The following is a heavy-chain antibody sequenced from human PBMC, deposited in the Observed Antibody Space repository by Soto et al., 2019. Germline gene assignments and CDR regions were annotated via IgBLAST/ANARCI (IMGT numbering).Heavy chain of an antibody. Sequence: QVQLMQSGAEVKKPGASVKVSCKASGDTFTDYYIHWVRQAPGQGLEWMGTVNPSGGHTTYAQHCLVRVTMTGDTSPSTLYMELTSLTSDDTAIYYCGRGGHVVVVTAALDYWGQGTLVTVSS. D-gene: IGHD2-21*02. CDR3: GRGGHVVVVTAALDY. CDR2: VNPSGGHT. CDR1: GDTFTDYY. V-gene: IGHV1-46*01. J-gene: IGHJ4*02.